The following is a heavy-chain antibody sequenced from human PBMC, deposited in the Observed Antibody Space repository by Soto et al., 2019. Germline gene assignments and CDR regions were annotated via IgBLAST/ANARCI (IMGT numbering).Heavy chain of an antibody. CDR1: CDSISNYY. CDR3: ALDRLGEYSRPDFDYSEMDF. J-gene: IGHJ6*02. V-gene: IGHV4-59*01. CDR2: IYYSGST. D-gene: IGHD6-6*01. Sequence: SETLSSTCPVSCDSISNYYWSWIRQPPWKVLDLIGYIYYSGSTNYNPSLKSRVTMSVDTSKNHFSLKLSSLTAADTAVYYCALDRLGEYSRPDFDYSEMDFWGQGTTVPVSS.